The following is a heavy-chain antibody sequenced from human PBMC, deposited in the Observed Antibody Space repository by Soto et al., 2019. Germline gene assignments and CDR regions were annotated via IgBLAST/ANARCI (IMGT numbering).Heavy chain of an antibody. V-gene: IGHV3-30-3*01. CDR3: ARDQYQWEPGLRQWNYYYYYGMDV. J-gene: IGHJ6*02. CDR1: GFTFSSYA. Sequence: GGSLRLSCAASGFTFSSYAMHWVRQAPGKGLEWVAVISYDGSNKYYADSVKGRFTISRDNSKNTLYLQMNSLRAEDTAVYYCARDQYQWEPGLRQWNYYYYYGMDVWGQGTTVTVSS. D-gene: IGHD1-26*01. CDR2: ISYDGSNK.